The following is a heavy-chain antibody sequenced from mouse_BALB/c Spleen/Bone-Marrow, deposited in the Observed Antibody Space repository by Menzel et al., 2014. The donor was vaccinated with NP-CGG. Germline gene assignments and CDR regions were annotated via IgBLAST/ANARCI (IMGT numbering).Heavy chain of an antibody. J-gene: IGHJ2*01. Sequence: VQLQQSGAELAKPGASVKMSCKASGYTFTSYWMHWVKQRPGQGLEWIGYINPSTGYTEYNQKFKDKATLTADKSSSTAYMQLSSLTSEDSAVYHCARERYAGYYFDYWGQGTTLTASS. D-gene: IGHD2-3*01. V-gene: IGHV1-7*01. CDR2: INPSTGYT. CDR1: GYTFTSYW. CDR3: ARERYAGYYFDY.